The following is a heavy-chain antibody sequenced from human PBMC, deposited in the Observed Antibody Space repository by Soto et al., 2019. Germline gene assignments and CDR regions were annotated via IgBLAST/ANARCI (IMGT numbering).Heavy chain of an antibody. D-gene: IGHD3-3*02. Sequence: GGSLRLSCAASGFTFSSYAMSWVRQAPGKGLEWVSAISGSGGSTYYTDSVKGRFTISRDNSKNTLYLQMNSLRAEDTAVYYCVKDPKAFVVRWFDPWGQGTLVTVSS. CDR1: GFTFSSYA. V-gene: IGHV3-23*01. J-gene: IGHJ5*02. CDR2: ISGSGGST. CDR3: VKDPKAFVVRWFDP.